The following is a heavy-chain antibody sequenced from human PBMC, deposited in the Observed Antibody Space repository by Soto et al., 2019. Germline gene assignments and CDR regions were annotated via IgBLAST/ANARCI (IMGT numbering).Heavy chain of an antibody. Sequence: HVQLVQSGAEVKKPGASVKVSCKASGYTFTSYGISWVRQAPGQGLEWMGWISAYNGNTNYAQKLQGRVTMTTDTSTSRAYMELRSLRSDDTAVYYCARDTFDYYDSSGYYLDYWGQGALVTVSS. D-gene: IGHD3-22*01. V-gene: IGHV1-18*04. CDR1: GYTFTSYG. CDR2: ISAYNGNT. J-gene: IGHJ4*02. CDR3: ARDTFDYYDSSGYYLDY.